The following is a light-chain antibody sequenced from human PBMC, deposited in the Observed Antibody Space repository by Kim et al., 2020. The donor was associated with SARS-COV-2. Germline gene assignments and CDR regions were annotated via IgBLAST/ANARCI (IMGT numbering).Light chain of an antibody. CDR1: QHVSNSF. Sequence: APGEGAGASSRAGQHVSNSFLAWYQQKPGQAPSLLIYGAFNRATGTPDRFSGSGSGTEFTLTISRLEPEDVGMYYCLQYGSSPRTFGQGTKVDIK. V-gene: IGKV3-20*01. J-gene: IGKJ1*01. CDR3: LQYGSSPRT. CDR2: GAF.